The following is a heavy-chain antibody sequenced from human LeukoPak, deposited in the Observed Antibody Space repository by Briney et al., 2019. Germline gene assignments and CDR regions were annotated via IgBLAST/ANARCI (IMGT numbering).Heavy chain of an antibody. J-gene: IGHJ4*02. V-gene: IGHV4-39*01. Sequence: SETLSLTCTVSGGSISSISYYWGWIRQPPGKGLEWIGSMYHNGSTYYNPSLKSRVTISVDTSKNQFSLKLTSVTAADTAVYYCARRPRRYFDWLLSPFDYWGQGTLVTVSS. CDR2: MYHNGST. CDR3: ARRPRRYFDWLLSPFDY. D-gene: IGHD3-9*01. CDR1: GGSISSISYY.